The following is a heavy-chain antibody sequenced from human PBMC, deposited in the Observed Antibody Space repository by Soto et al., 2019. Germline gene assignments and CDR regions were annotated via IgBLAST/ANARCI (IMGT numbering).Heavy chain of an antibody. V-gene: IGHV4-39*01. CDR2: IYYSGST. CDR3: ARQGGSYYGNEYYFDY. J-gene: IGHJ4*02. CDR1: GGSISSSSYY. D-gene: IGHD1-26*01. Sequence: PSETLSLTCTVSGGSISSSSYYWGWIRQPPGKGLEWIGSIYYSGSTYYNPSLKSRVTISVDTSKNQFSLKLSSVTAADTAVYYCARQGGSYYGNEYYFDYWGQGTLVTVSS.